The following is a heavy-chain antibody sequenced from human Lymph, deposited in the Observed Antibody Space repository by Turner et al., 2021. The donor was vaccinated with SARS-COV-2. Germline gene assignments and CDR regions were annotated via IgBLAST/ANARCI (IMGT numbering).Heavy chain of an antibody. Sequence: EVQLVVSGGGVVHPGRSLRLSCVASGFTFADYAMHWVRQTPGKGLEWVSLISGDGGGKYYADSVKGRFTISRDNSKNSLSLQMNSLRAEDTALYYCAKDQGYCSGGSCYSRTYFDFWGQGTLVNVSA. D-gene: IGHD2-15*01. J-gene: IGHJ4*02. CDR3: AKDQGYCSGGSCYSRTYFDF. V-gene: IGHV3-43*02. CDR1: GFTFADYA. CDR2: ISGDGGGK.